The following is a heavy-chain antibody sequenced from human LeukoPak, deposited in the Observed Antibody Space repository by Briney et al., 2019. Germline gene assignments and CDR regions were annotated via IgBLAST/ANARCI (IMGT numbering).Heavy chain of an antibody. Sequence: SETLSLTCTVSGVSISSSNSYWGWIRQPPGKGLEWIGSIYYSGSTYYNPSLKSRVTISVDTSKNQFSLKLSSVTAADTAVYYCARHWDYDILTGLPYYFDYWGQGTLVTVSS. D-gene: IGHD3-9*01. J-gene: IGHJ4*02. V-gene: IGHV4-39*01. CDR2: IYYSGST. CDR1: GVSISSSNSY. CDR3: ARHWDYDILTGLPYYFDY.